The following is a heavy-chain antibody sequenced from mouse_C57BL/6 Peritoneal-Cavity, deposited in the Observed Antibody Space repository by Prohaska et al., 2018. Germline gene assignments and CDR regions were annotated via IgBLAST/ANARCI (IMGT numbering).Heavy chain of an antibody. CDR3: AREYYYGSSYNFDV. J-gene: IGHJ1*03. V-gene: IGHV1-82*01. CDR1: GSAFSSSW. D-gene: IGHD1-1*01. Sequence: ASLKISCKSSGSAFSSSWMNWVKQRPGKGLEWIGRSYPGDGDTNYNGKFKGKATLTADKSSSTAYMQLSSLTSEDSAVYFCAREYYYGSSYNFDVWGTGTTVTVSS. CDR2: SYPGDGDT.